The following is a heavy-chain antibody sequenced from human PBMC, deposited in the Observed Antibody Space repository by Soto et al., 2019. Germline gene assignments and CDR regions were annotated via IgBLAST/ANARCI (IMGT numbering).Heavy chain of an antibody. CDR3: AKGDYGDYGPIYYYYGMDV. V-gene: IGHV3-30*18. CDR2: ISYDGSKK. Sequence: GGSLRLSCAASGFTFSSYGMHWVRQAPGKGLEWVAVISYDGSKKYYADSVKGRFTISRDNSKNTLYLQMNSLRAEDTAVYYCAKGDYGDYGPIYYYYGMDVWGQGTTVTVSS. J-gene: IGHJ6*02. D-gene: IGHD4-17*01. CDR1: GFTFSSYG.